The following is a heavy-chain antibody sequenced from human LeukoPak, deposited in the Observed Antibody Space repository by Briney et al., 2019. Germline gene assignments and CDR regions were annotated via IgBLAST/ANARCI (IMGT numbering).Heavy chain of an antibody. D-gene: IGHD5-18*01. J-gene: IGHJ4*02. V-gene: IGHV3-30*01. CDR3: ASEDVDTGDF. Sequence: GVSLRLSCAASGFTFTNAGIHWVRLAAGKGLEWVSFISHDGTNKYYSDSVDGRFIVSRLNSQNTVYLQMNDLRPEDTATYYCASEDVDTGDFWGKGTLVTVSS. CDR2: ISHDGTNK. CDR1: GFTFTNAG.